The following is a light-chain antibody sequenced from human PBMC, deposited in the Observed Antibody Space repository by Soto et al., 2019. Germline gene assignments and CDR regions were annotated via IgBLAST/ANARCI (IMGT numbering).Light chain of an antibody. CDR2: KAS. Sequence: DTQMTQSPSTLSASVGDRVTITCRASQSISSWLAWYQQKPGTAPKLLIHKASTLQSGVPSRFSGSGSGTEFTLTISSLQPDDFATYYCQQYNDYWTFGRGTKVDIK. CDR3: QQYNDYWT. J-gene: IGKJ1*01. V-gene: IGKV1-5*03. CDR1: QSISSW.